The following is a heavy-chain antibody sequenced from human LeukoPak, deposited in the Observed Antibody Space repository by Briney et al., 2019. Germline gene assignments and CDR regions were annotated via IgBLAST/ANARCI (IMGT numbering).Heavy chain of an antibody. J-gene: IGHJ6*04. CDR3: AREEDTAMVGGMDV. V-gene: IGHV3-11*06. CDR1: GFTFSDYY. CDR2: ISSSSSYT. Sequence: PGGSLRLSCAASGFTFSDYYMSWIRQAPGKGLEGVSYISSSSSYTNYADSVKGRFTISRDNAKNSLYLQMNSLRAEDTAVYYCAREEDTAMVGGMDVWGKGTTVTVSS. D-gene: IGHD5-18*01.